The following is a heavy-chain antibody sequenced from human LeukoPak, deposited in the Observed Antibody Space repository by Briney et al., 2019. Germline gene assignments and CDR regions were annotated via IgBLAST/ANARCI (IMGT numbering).Heavy chain of an antibody. CDR1: GFTFSSYG. CDR3: AKLSRIYDILTGTPGY. J-gene: IGHJ4*02. Sequence: GGSLRLXCAASGFTFSSYGMHWVRQAPGKGLEWVAFIRYDGSNKYYADSVKGRFTISRDNSKNTLYLQMNSLRAEDTAVYYCAKLSRIYDILTGTPGYWGQGTLVTVSS. D-gene: IGHD3-9*01. CDR2: IRYDGSNK. V-gene: IGHV3-30*02.